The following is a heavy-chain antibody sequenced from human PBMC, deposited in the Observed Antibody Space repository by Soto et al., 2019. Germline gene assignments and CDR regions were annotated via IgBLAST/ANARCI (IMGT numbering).Heavy chain of an antibody. J-gene: IGHJ5*02. CDR3: AKATNLVTHWFDP. D-gene: IGHD3-9*01. CDR1: GFTFENFA. V-gene: IGHV3-9*01. CDR2: FNWNSGTI. Sequence: EMQLVESGGGLVQPGRSLRLSCAVSGFTFENFALHWVRQAPGKGLEWVSGFNWNSGTIAYADSVKGRFTISRDNAKSSLYLHLNGLRPEDTAFYYCAKATNLVTHWFDPWGQGTLVTVSS.